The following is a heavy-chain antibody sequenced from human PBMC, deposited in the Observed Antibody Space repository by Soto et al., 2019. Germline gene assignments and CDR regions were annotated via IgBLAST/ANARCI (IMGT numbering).Heavy chain of an antibody. J-gene: IGHJ3*02. Sequence: SETLSLTCAVSGDSISSGDYYWNWIRQPPGKGLEWIGHIYYSGSTYYNSSLKSRVTISLDTSKNQFSLKLSSVTAADTAVYYCARTSGYSSGWYAFDIWGQGTMVTVSS. CDR2: IYYSGST. CDR1: GDSISSGDYY. D-gene: IGHD6-19*01. CDR3: ARTSGYSSGWYAFDI. V-gene: IGHV4-30-4*01.